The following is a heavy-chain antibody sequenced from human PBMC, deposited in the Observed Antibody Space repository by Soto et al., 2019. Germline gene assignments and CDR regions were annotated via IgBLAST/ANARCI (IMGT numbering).Heavy chain of an antibody. V-gene: IGHV3-30-3*01. D-gene: IGHD3-22*01. Sequence: QVQLVESGGGVVQPGRSLRLSCAASGFTFSSYAMHWVRQAPGKGLEWVAVISYDGSNKYYADSVKGRFTISRDNSKNTLYLQTNRITAEDTAVYYCARATCQSSGYSTDLDYWGQGTLVTVSS. J-gene: IGHJ4*02. CDR3: ARATCQSSGYSTDLDY. CDR1: GFTFSSYA. CDR2: ISYDGSNK.